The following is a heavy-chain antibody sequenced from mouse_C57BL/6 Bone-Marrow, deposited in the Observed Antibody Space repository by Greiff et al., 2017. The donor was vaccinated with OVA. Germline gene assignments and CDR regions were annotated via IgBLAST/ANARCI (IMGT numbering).Heavy chain of an antibody. CDR2: IHPFDSDT. D-gene: IGHD4-1*01. J-gene: IGHJ1*03. CDR3: AIEGNWDDWYFDV. Sequence: QVQLQQPGAELVKPGASVKVSCKASGYTFTSYWMHWVKQRPGQGLEWIGRIHPFDSDTNYNQKFKGKATLTVDKSSSTAYMQLSSLTSEDSAVYYCAIEGNWDDWYFDVWGTGTTVTVSS. CDR1: GYTFTSYW. V-gene: IGHV1-74*01.